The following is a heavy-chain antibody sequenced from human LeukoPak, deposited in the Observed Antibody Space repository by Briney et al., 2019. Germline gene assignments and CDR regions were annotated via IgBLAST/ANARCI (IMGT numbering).Heavy chain of an antibody. Sequence: SETLSLTCTVSGGSISSSSYYWAWIRQPPGKGLAWIGFIYYSGSTYYNPSLKSRDTISVDTSKSQFSLKLSSVTAADTAVYYCARRNSGSSYGYFDFWGQGTLVTVSS. V-gene: IGHV4-39*01. CDR1: GGSISSSSYY. D-gene: IGHD1-26*01. J-gene: IGHJ4*02. CDR2: IYYSGST. CDR3: ARRNSGSSYGYFDF.